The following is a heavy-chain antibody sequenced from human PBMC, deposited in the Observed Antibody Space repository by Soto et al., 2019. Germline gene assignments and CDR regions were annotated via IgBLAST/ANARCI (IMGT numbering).Heavy chain of an antibody. J-gene: IGHJ6*02. V-gene: IGHV1-18*04. D-gene: IGHD5-18*01. CDR2: ISAYNGNT. CDR1: GYTFTSYG. Sequence: ASVKVSFKASGYTFTSYGISWVRHAPGQGLEWMGWISAYNGNTNYAQKLQGRVTMTTDTSTSTAYMELRSLRSDDTAVYYCAREGGYSYGLGYYYYGMDVWGQGTTVTVSS. CDR3: AREGGYSYGLGYYYYGMDV.